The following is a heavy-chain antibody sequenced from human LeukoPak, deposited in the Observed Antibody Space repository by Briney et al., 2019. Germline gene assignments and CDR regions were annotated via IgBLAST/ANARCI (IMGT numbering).Heavy chain of an antibody. CDR2: IYTSGST. CDR3: ARVRYYCSSTSCHRAYYYYYMDV. J-gene: IGHJ6*03. CDR1: GGSISSYY. V-gene: IGHV4-4*07. Sequence: SETLSLTSTVSGGSISSYYWSWIRQPAGKGLEWIGRIYTSGSTNYNPSLKSRVTMSVDTSKNQFSLKLSSVTAADTAVYYCARVRYYCSSTSCHRAYYYYYMDVWGKGTTVTVSS. D-gene: IGHD2-2*02.